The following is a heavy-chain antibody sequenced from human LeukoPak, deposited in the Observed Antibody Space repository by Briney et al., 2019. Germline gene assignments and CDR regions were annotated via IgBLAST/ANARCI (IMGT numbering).Heavy chain of an antibody. CDR1: GGSISSSSYY. J-gene: IGHJ5*02. D-gene: IGHD3-3*01. V-gene: IGHV4-39*01. CDR2: IYYSGST. Sequence: PSETLSLTCTVSGGSISSSSYYWGGIRQPPGKGLEGIGSIYYSGSTYYNPSLKSRVTISVDTSKNQFSLKLSSVTAADTAVYYCARSDYYFWSGYNWFDPWGQGTLVTVSS. CDR3: ARSDYYFWSGYNWFDP.